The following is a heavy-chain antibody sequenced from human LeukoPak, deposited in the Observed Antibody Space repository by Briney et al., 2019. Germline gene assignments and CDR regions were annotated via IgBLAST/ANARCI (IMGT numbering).Heavy chain of an antibody. CDR3: ARPMTTVVNDAFDI. V-gene: IGHV4-39*07. CDR1: GGSISSSSYY. CDR2: IYYSGST. Sequence: PSETLSLTCTVSGGSISSSSYYWGWIRQPPGKGLEWIGSIYYSGSTYYNPSLKSRVTISVDTSKNQFSLKLSSVTAADTAVYYCARPMTTVVNDAFDIWGQGTMVTVSS. D-gene: IGHD4-23*01. J-gene: IGHJ3*02.